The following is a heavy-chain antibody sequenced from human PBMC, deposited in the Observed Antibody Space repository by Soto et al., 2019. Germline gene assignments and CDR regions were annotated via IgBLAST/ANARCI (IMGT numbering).Heavy chain of an antibody. J-gene: IGHJ6*02. V-gene: IGHV4-34*01. CDR3: ARGRPSFYYYGMDV. CDR2: ISQSGST. Sequence: SETLSLTCEVYGGSFSGYYWSWVRQSPEKGLEWIGEISQSGSTNYNPSLKSRVTISVDTSKNQFSLKLSSMTAADTAVYYCARGRPSFYYYGMDVWGQGTTVTVS. CDR1: GGSFSGYY.